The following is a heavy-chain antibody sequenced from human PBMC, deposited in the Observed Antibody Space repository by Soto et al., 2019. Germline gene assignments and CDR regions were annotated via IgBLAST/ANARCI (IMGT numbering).Heavy chain of an antibody. V-gene: IGHV3-30*18. CDR1: GFTFSSYG. Sequence: QVQLVESGGGVVQPGRSLRLSCAASGFTFSSYGMHWVRQAPGKGLEWVAVISYDGSNKYYADSVKGRFTISRDNSKNTLYLQMNSLRAEDTAVYYCAKGGSVLGYYYMDVWGKGTTVTVSS. D-gene: IGHD3-16*01. CDR3: AKGGSVLGYYYMDV. CDR2: ISYDGSNK. J-gene: IGHJ6*03.